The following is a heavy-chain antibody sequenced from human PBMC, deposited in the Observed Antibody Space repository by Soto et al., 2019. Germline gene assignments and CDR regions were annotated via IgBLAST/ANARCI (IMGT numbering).Heavy chain of an antibody. J-gene: IGHJ5*02. Sequence: PGWCMELCSASCGVRVWSSGVPVVLKKTGKGLEWVAAISVSGSSTYYADSVKGRFTISRDNSKSTLYLQMNSLRAEDTAVYYCAKIYCSSTSCPMDFYNWFDPWGQGTLVTVSS. CDR3: AKIYCSSTSCPMDFYNWFDP. CDR1: GVRVWSSG. CDR2: ISVSGSST. D-gene: IGHD2-2*01. V-gene: IGHV3-23*01.